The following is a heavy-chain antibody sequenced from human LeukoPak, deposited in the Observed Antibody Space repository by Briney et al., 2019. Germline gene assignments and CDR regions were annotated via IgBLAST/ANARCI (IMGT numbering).Heavy chain of an antibody. D-gene: IGHD3-10*01. V-gene: IGHV1-2*02. Sequence: GASVKVSCKASGYTFTGYYMHWVRQAPGQGLEWVGWINTNSGGTRYAQKFQGRVTMTRDTSISTAYLELSGLTSDDTAVYYCARGYPNYYGPWGQGTTVTVSS. CDR3: ARGYPNYYGP. J-gene: IGHJ3*01. CDR1: GYTFTGYY. CDR2: INTNSGGT.